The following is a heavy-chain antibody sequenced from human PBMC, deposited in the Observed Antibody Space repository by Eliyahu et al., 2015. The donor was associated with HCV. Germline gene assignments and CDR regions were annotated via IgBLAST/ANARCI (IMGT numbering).Heavy chain of an antibody. CDR1: S. V-gene: IGHV3-21*01. CDR2: ISSRSSYI. J-gene: IGHJ3*02. Sequence: SMNWVRQAPGKGLEWVSSISSRSSYIYYADSVKGRFTISRDNAKNSLYLQMNSLRAEDTAVYYCARDHFNYYDSSGYAAFDIWGQGTMVTVSS. CDR3: ARDHFNYYDSSGYAAFDI. D-gene: IGHD3-22*01.